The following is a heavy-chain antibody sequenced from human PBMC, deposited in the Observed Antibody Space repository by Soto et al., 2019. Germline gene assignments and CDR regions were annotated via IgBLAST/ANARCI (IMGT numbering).Heavy chain of an antibody. V-gene: IGHV3-72*01. D-gene: IGHD1-1*01. J-gene: IGHJ3*02. CDR1: GFTFSDHY. Sequence: PGGSLRLSCAASGFTFSDHYMDWVRQAPGKGLEWVGRTRNKANSYTTEYAASVKGRFTISRDDSKNPLYLQMNSLKTEDTAVYYCLVGKGTSEDEPGAFDIWGQGTMVTVSS. CDR2: TRNKANSYTT. CDR3: LVGKGTSEDEPGAFDI.